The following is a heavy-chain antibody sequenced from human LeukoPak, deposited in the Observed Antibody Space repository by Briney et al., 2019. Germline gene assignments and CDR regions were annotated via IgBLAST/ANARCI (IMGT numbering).Heavy chain of an antibody. CDR3: ARESDSVGY. Sequence: SWVRQAPGKGLEWIGYIYYSGSTYYNPSLKSRVTISVDTSKNQFSLKLSSVTAADTAVYYCARESDSVGYWGQGTLVTVSS. CDR2: IYYSGST. D-gene: IGHD4-11*01. V-gene: IGHV4-30-4*08. J-gene: IGHJ4*02.